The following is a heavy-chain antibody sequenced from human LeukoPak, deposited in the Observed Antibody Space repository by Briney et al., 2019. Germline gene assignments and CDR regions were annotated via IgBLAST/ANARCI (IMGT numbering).Heavy chain of an antibody. CDR1: GYTFTSYA. V-gene: IGHV1-2*02. CDR3: ARDRYGDGFAHFDY. CDR2: ITPSRGT. Sequence: VSVGLCCKASGYTFTSYAMHWGRQAPGQGLEWMGWITPSRGTNYQQKFEGRVAITRDTSITTAYMDLSRLTSDDTAVYYCARDRYGDGFAHFDYWGQRALVTIAS. D-gene: IGHD5-24*01. J-gene: IGHJ4*02.